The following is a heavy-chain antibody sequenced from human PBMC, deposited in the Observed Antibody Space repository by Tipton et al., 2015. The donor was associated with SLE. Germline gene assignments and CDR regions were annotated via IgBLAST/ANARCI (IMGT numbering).Heavy chain of an antibody. V-gene: IGHV3-74*01. CDR1: GFTFHNYW. Sequence: SLRLSCAASGFTFHNYWMNWVRQAPGKGLVWVSRLSTDGSVTTSADSVKGRLPISRDNAKNTPYLQMRSLRVEGPAVYYCAGGTGAYFDHWGQGTLVTVSS. CDR2: LSTDGSVT. D-gene: IGHD3-16*01. CDR3: AGGTGAYFDH. J-gene: IGHJ4*02.